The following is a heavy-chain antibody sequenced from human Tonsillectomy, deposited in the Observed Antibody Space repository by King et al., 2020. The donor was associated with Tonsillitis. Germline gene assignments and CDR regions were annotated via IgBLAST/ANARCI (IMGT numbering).Heavy chain of an antibody. CDR1: EFTFSSYG. CDR2: ISYDGTNK. J-gene: IGHJ4*02. Sequence: VQLVESGGGVVQPGRSLRLSCAASEFTFSSYGMHWVRQAPGKGLEWVAIISYDGTNKYYADSVKGRFTISRDNSKNTLYLQMNSLRAEDTAVYYCARAGYGGYSGSNYYFDYWGQGTLVTVSS. D-gene: IGHD5-12*01. V-gene: IGHV3-33*05. CDR3: ARAGYGGYSGSNYYFDY.